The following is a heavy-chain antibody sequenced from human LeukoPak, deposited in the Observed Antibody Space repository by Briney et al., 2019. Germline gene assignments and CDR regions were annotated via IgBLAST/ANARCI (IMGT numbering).Heavy chain of an antibody. J-gene: IGHJ5*02. V-gene: IGHV4-39*07. CDR2: IYYSGST. CDR3: ARGGGPYNWFDP. D-gene: IGHD3-16*01. Sequence: SETLSLTCTVSGGSINSTSYYWGWIRQPPGKGLEWIGNIYYSGSTYYNPSLKSRITISVDTSKNQFSLKLSSVAAADTAVYYCARGGGPYNWFDPWGQGTLVTVSS. CDR1: GGSINSTSYY.